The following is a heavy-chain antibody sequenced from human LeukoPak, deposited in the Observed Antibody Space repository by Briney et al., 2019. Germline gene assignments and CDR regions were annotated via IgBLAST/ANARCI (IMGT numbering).Heavy chain of an antibody. CDR2: MNPNSGNT. CDR3: ARGVRLSCYSCRYYYYYMDV. J-gene: IGHJ6*03. V-gene: IGHV1-8*01. CDR1: GYTFTSYD. D-gene: IGHD2-15*01. Sequence: GASVKVSCKASGYTFTSYDINWVRQATGQGLEWMGWMNPNSGNTGYAQKFQGRVTMTRNTSISTAYMEPSSLRSEDTAVYYCARGVRLSCYSCRYYYYYMDVWGKGTTVTVSS.